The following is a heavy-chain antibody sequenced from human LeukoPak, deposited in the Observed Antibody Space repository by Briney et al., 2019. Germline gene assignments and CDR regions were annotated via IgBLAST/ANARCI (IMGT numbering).Heavy chain of an antibody. V-gene: IGHV3-9*01. CDR2: ISWNSGSI. D-gene: IGHD2-2*01. CDR1: GFTFDDYA. Sequence: GGSLRLSCAASGFTFDDYAMHWVRQAPGKGLEWVSGISWNSGSIGYADSVKSRFTISRDNAKNSLYLQMNSLRAEDTALYYCAKDRGYCSSTSCSNPIRETHYYYYGMDVWGQGTTVTVSS. J-gene: IGHJ6*02. CDR3: AKDRGYCSSTSCSNPIRETHYYYYGMDV.